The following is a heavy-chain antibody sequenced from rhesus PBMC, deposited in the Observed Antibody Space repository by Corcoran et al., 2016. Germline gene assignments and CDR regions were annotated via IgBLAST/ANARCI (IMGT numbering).Heavy chain of an antibody. CDR1: GGSISSSY. CDR3: ARVGLDYGSSYGYPD. V-gene: IGHV4-169*01. CDR2: IYGSGSST. D-gene: IGHD4-29*01. Sequence: QLQLQESGPGLVKPSETLSVTCAVSGGSISSSYWSWIRQAPGKGLEWIGYIYGSGSSTNYTPSLKSRVTLSVATSKNQLSLKLSSVTTADTAVYYCARVGLDYGSSYGYPDWGQGVLVTVSS. J-gene: IGHJ4*01.